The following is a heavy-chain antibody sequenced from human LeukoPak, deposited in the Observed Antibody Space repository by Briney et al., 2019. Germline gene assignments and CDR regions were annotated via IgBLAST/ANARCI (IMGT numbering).Heavy chain of an antibody. J-gene: IGHJ6*03. CDR2: IIPIFGTA. CDR1: GGTFSSYA. V-gene: IGHV1-69*06. Sequence: SVKVSCEASGGTFSSYAINWVRQSPGQGLEWMGGIIPIFGTANYAQKFQGRVTITADKSTSTAYMELSSLRSEDTAVYYCARGLVEGTYYYYYYYMDVWGKGTTVTISS. CDR3: ARGLVEGTYYYYYYYMDV. D-gene: IGHD1-7*01.